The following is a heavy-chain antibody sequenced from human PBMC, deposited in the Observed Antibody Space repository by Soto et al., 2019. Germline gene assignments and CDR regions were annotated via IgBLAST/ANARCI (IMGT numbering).Heavy chain of an antibody. J-gene: IGHJ4*02. CDR2: INAGNGNT. V-gene: IGHV1-3*01. D-gene: IGHD3-9*01. CDR3: ASDLVGLNDY. CDR1: GYTFTSYA. Sequence: QVQLVQSGAEVKKPGASVKVSCKDSGYTFTSYAMHWVRKAPGQRLEWMGWINAGNGNTKYSQKFQGRVTITRDTSASTAYMELSIQRSEDTTLYYCASDLVGLNDYGGQGSLVTVSS.